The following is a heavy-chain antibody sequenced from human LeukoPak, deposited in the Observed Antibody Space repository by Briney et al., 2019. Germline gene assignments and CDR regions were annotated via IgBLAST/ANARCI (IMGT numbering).Heavy chain of an antibody. Sequence: GGSLSLSCAASGFTFDDYAMHWVRQAPGKGLEWVSGISWNSGSIGYADSVKGRFTISRDNAKNSLYLQMNSLRAEDTALYYCAKDTSYSGPDAFDIWGQGTMVTVSS. J-gene: IGHJ3*02. CDR1: GFTFDDYA. D-gene: IGHD2-15*01. V-gene: IGHV3-9*01. CDR3: AKDTSYSGPDAFDI. CDR2: ISWNSGSI.